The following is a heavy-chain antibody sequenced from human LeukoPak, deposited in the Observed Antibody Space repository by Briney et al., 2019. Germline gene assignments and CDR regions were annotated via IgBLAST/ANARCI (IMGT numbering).Heavy chain of an antibody. J-gene: IGHJ4*02. D-gene: IGHD6-19*01. CDR1: GFTFSSYS. CDR3: AKGTPGYSSGWYYFDY. CDR2: ISSSSSYI. Sequence: GGSLRLSCAASGFTFSSYSMNWVRQAPGKGLEWVSSISSSSSYIYYADSVKGRFTISRDNSKNSLYLQMNSLRAEDTALYYCAKGTPGYSSGWYYFDYWGQGTLVAVSS. V-gene: IGHV3-21*04.